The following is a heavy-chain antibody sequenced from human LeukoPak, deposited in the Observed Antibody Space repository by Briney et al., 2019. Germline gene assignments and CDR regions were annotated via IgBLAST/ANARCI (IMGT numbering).Heavy chain of an antibody. J-gene: IGHJ6*04. D-gene: IGHD3-10*02. V-gene: IGHV3-48*04. CDR1: GFTFSSYS. CDR2: ISGSSSTI. CDR3: AELGITMIGGV. Sequence: GGSLRLSCAASGFTFSSYSMNWVRQAPGKGLEWVSYISGSSSTIYYADSVKGRFTISRDNAKNSLYLQMNSLRAEDTAVYYCAELGITMIGGVWGKGTTVTISS.